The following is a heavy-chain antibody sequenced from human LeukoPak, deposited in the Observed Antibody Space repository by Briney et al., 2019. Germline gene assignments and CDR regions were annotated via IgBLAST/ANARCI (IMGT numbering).Heavy chain of an antibody. Sequence: GGSLRLSCTASGFTFSSYSMNWVRQAPGKGLEWVSSISSSSSYIYYADSVKGRFTISRDNAKNTLYLQMNSLRAEDTAVYYCSRASLGSQPDYWGQGTLVTVSS. CDR2: ISSSSSYI. V-gene: IGHV3-21*01. J-gene: IGHJ4*02. D-gene: IGHD2-15*01. CDR1: GFTFSSYS. CDR3: SRASLGSQPDY.